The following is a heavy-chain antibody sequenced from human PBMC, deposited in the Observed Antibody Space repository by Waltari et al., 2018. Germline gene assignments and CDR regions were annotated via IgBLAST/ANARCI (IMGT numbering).Heavy chain of an antibody. J-gene: IGHJ4*02. CDR1: GFTFSSYA. CDR2: IYGGGSST. Sequence: EVQLLESGGGLVQPGGSLRLSCAASGFTFSSYAMSWVRQAPGMGLEWVSVIYGGGSSTYYADSVKGRFTISRDNSKNTLYLQMNSLRAEDTAVYYCAKAYTTTVTTPDYWGQGTLVTVSS. V-gene: IGHV3-23*03. CDR3: AKAYTTTVTTPDY. D-gene: IGHD4-17*01.